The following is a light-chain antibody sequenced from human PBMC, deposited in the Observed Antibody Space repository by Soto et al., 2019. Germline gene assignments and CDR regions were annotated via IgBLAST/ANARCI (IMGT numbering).Light chain of an antibody. CDR2: RTS. V-gene: IGKV3-15*01. CDR1: QSISSN. Sequence: EIVMTQSPATLSVSPGERATLSCRASQSISSNLAWYQQKPGQAPRLLMFRTSSRATGFPARFSGSGSGTEFNLTISSLQSEDFGVYYCQQYNNWPRATCGGGTKV. J-gene: IGKJ4*01. CDR3: QQYNNWPRAT.